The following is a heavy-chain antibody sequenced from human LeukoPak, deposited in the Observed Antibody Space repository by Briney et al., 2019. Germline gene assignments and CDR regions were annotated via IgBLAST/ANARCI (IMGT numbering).Heavy chain of an antibody. V-gene: IGHV3-33*01. D-gene: IGHD6-19*01. CDR3: ARGTKSSGWPQPYYYYYMDV. CDR1: GFTFSSYG. CDR2: IWYDGSNN. J-gene: IGHJ6*03. Sequence: PGGSLRLSCAASGFTFSSYGMHWVRQAPGKGLEWVAVIWYDGSNNYYADSVKGRFTISRDNSKNTLYLQMNSLRAEDTAVYYCARGTKSSGWPQPYYYYYMDVWGKGTTVTVSS.